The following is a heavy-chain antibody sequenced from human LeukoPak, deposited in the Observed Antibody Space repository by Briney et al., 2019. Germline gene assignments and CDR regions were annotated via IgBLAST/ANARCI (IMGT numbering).Heavy chain of an antibody. CDR2: VSPDGTNT. D-gene: IGHD3-3*01. CDR1: GFTFSDYW. CDR3: ARGGRLTGVASDY. J-gene: IGHJ4*02. V-gene: IGHV3-74*01. Sequence: GGSLRLSCSASGFTFSDYWMHWVRQAPGKGLVWVSRVSPDGTNTNYAASVSGRFSIARDNAKNTLYLQMNSLRAEDAAVYYCARGGRLTGVASDYWGQGMLVTVSS.